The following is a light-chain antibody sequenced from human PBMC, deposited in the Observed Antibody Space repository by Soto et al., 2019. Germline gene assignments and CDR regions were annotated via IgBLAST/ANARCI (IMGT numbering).Light chain of an antibody. J-gene: IGKJ1*01. V-gene: IGKV3-20*01. CDR2: GAS. Sequence: ILLTQSPGSLSLSPGDRATLSCRASQSFSSTFFAWYQQKPGQAPRLLIYGASSRATGIPDRFSGSGSGTDFTLTISRLEPEDFAVYYCQQYASSVTFDQGTKVEIK. CDR1: QSFSSTF. CDR3: QQYASSVT.